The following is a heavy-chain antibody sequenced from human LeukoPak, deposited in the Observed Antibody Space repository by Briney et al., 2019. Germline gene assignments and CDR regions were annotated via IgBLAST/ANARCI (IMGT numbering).Heavy chain of an antibody. CDR1: GGSISSSSYY. Sequence: PSQTLSLTCTVSGGSISSSSYYWGWIRQPPGKGLEWIGSIYYSGSTYYNPSLKSRVTISVDTSKNQFSLKLSSVTAADTAVYYCARVLVQLWPDRVDYWGQGTLVTVSS. CDR3: ARVLVQLWPDRVDY. V-gene: IGHV4-39*07. J-gene: IGHJ4*02. D-gene: IGHD5-18*01. CDR2: IYYSGST.